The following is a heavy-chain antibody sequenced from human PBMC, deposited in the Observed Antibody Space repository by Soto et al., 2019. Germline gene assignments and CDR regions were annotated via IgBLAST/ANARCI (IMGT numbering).Heavy chain of an antibody. CDR3: ARRYGSAFDI. CDR2: IYYSGST. Sequence: QVQLQESGPGLVKPSETLSLTCTVSAGSISSYYGSWIRQPPGKGLEWVGYIYYSGSTNYNPSLKSRVTISVDTSKNQFSLKLSSVTAADTAVYYCARRYGSAFDIWGQGTMVTVSS. CDR1: AGSISSYY. J-gene: IGHJ3*02. V-gene: IGHV4-59*08. D-gene: IGHD1-26*01.